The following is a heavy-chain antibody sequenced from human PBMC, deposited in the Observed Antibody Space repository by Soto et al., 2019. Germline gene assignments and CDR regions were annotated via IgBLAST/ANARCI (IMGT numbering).Heavy chain of an antibody. CDR1: GFIVSSNY. CDR2: IYSGGNT. V-gene: IGHV3-53*04. Sequence: GGSLRLSCAASGFIVSSNYVTWVRQAPGRGLEWVSVIYSGGNTYYADSVKGRFTISRHNSENTVYLQVNSLRVEDTARYFCAGGSRPLDYWGQGTLVTVSS. D-gene: IGHD3-16*01. CDR3: AGGSRPLDY. J-gene: IGHJ4*02.